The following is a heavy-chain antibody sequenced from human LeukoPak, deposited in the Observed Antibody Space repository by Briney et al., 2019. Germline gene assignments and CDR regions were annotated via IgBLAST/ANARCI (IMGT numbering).Heavy chain of an antibody. D-gene: IGHD6-19*01. V-gene: IGHV1-8*01. CDR1: GYTFTSYD. CDR3: ARVYSSGWFPPYYYYYGMDV. CDR2: MKPNSGNT. J-gene: IGHJ6*02. Sequence: ASVKVSCKASGYTFTSYDTNWVRQATGQGLEWMGGMKPNSGNTGYAQKCQGRVTMTRNTSISTAYMELSSLRSEDTAVYYCARVYSSGWFPPYYYYYGMDVWGQGTTVTVSS.